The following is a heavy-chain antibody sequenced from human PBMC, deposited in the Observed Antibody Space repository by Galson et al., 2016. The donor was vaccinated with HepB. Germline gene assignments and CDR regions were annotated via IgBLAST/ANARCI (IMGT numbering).Heavy chain of an antibody. Sequence: SLRLSCAVSGFTFNDYAMHWVRQAPGKGLEWLSAINWNGGSVDYADSVKGRFNISRDNARNSLYLQMNSLRVEDTAFYYCAKGTHVAYDYSTSSIDFWGLGTLVTVSS. J-gene: IGHJ4*02. V-gene: IGHV3-9*01. CDR2: INWNGGSV. CDR1: GFTFNDYA. CDR3: AKGTHVAYDYSTSSIDF. D-gene: IGHD5-12*01.